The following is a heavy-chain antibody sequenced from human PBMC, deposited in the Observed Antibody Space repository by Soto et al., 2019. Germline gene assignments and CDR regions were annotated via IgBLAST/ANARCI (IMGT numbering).Heavy chain of an antibody. CDR2: ISSSSSYI. Sequence: GGSLRLSCAASGFAFSSYSMNWVRQAPGKGLEWVSSISSSSSYIYYADSVKGRFTISRDNAKNSLYLQMNSLRAEDTAVFYCARDRSSSFGVVIATFDYWGQGILVTVSS. CDR1: GFAFSSYS. V-gene: IGHV3-21*04. D-gene: IGHD3-3*01. CDR3: ARDRSSSFGVVIATFDY. J-gene: IGHJ4*02.